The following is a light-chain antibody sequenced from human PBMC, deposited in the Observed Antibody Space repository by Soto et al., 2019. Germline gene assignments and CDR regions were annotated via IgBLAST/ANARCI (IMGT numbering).Light chain of an antibody. CDR2: GAS. Sequence: DIQMTQSPSSLSASVGDRVTITCRARQGISNYLAWYQQKPGKVPKLLIYGASTLHSGVPSRFSGSGSGTDFTLTISSLQPEDVATYYCQKSDTFGGGTKVEIK. J-gene: IGKJ4*01. CDR3: QKSDT. V-gene: IGKV1-27*01. CDR1: QGISNY.